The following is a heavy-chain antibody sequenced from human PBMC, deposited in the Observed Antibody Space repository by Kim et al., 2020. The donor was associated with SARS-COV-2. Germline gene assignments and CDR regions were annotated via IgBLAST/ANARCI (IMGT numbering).Heavy chain of an antibody. D-gene: IGHD3-10*01. J-gene: IGHJ3*02. CDR3: ARNRDITMARGDLDAFDI. Sequence: SVKVSCKASGGTFSSYAISWVRQAPGQGLEWMGGIIPIFGTANYAQKFQGRVTITADESTSTAYMELSSLRSEDTAVYYCARNRDITMARGDLDAFDIWGQGTMVTVSS. V-gene: IGHV1-69*13. CDR2: IIPIFGTA. CDR1: GGTFSSYA.